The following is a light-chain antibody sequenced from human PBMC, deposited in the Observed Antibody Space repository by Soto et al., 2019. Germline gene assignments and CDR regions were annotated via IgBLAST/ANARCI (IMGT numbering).Light chain of an antibody. Sequence: DIVLTQSPATVSVSPGERATLSCRASQSVSSNLAWYQHKVGQAPRLLIYGASTRVTGVPPRISGSGSGTDFTLTIRYLKSEDFGGYYCQKDNDRLPPVTFGGGTRVEI. V-gene: IGKV3-15*01. CDR3: QKDNDRLPPVT. J-gene: IGKJ4*02. CDR1: QSVSSN. CDR2: GAS.